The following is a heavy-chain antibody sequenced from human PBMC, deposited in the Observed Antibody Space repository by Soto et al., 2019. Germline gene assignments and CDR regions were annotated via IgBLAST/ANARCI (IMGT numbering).Heavy chain of an antibody. CDR3: ARQVGTGLWYFDS. V-gene: IGHV4-39*01. CDR2: VFYSGAT. Sequence: QLQLQESGPRLVKPSETLSLTCAVAGDSISSVNYWWGWIRQPPGKGLEWIGSVFYSGATYYNASLKGRVTIAVDTSNKQFSLTLTSVTAAVSAVYYCARQVGTGLWYFDSWGQGSLVTVSS. CDR1: GDSISSVNYW. J-gene: IGHJ4*02. D-gene: IGHD1-1*01.